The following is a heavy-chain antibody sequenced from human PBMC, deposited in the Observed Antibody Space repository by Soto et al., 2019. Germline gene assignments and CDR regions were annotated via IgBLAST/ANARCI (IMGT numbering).Heavy chain of an antibody. CDR2: IWYDGSNK. V-gene: IGHV3-33*01. J-gene: IGHJ5*02. CDR1: GFTFSSYG. Sequence: QVQLVESGGGVVQPGRSLRLSCAASGFTFSSYGMHWVRQAPGKGLEWVAVIWYDGSNKYYADSVKGRFTISRDNSKNTLYLQMNSLRAEDTAVYYCAREKGVRGSGYNWFDPRGQGTLVTVSS. D-gene: IGHD3-10*01. CDR3: AREKGVRGSGYNWFDP.